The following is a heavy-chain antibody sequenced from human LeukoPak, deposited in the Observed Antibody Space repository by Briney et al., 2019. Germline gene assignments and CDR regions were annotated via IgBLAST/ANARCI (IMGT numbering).Heavy chain of an antibody. V-gene: IGHV3-30*03. CDR2: ISYDGSNK. CDR1: GLTLSSYD. Sequence: GGSLRLSCAASGLTLSSYDVHWVRQAPGKGLEWVAVISYDGSNKYYADSVKGRFTISRDNSKNTLYLQMNSLRAEDTAVYYCTAMDSYWGQGTLVTVSS. CDR3: TAMDSY. J-gene: IGHJ4*02. D-gene: IGHD5-18*01.